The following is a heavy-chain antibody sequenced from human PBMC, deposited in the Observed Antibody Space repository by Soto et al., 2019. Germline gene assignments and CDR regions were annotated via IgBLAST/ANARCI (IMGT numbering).Heavy chain of an antibody. V-gene: IGHV4-30-2*01. Sequence: QLQLQESGSGLVKPSQTLSLTCAVSGDSISSGGYSWNWIRQPPGKGLEWIGYIYHSGGTDYNPSIKIRITITVHSPNNQFSLKLNSVTTADTAVYYCARDYSSSYYLEYWGQGTLITVSS. CDR2: IYHSGGT. CDR3: ARDYSSSYYLEY. J-gene: IGHJ4*02. CDR1: GDSISSGGYS. D-gene: IGHD3-22*01.